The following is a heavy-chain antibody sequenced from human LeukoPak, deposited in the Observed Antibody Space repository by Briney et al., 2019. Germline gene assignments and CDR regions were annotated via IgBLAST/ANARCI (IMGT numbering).Heavy chain of an antibody. CDR1: GFTFDDYT. J-gene: IGHJ4*02. CDR3: AKEAVVSATLDY. Sequence: PGGSLRLSCAASGFTFDDYTMYWVRQAPGKGLEWVSLISWDGGTTYYADSVKGRFTISRDNSKNSLYLQMNSLRTEDTALYYCAKEAVVSATLDYWGQGTLVTVSS. D-gene: IGHD2-15*01. CDR2: ISWDGGTT. V-gene: IGHV3-43*01.